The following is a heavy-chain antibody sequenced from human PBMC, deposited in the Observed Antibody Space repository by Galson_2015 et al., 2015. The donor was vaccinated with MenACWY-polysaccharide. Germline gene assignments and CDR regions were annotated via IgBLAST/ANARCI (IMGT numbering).Heavy chain of an antibody. CDR3: TRDLYGGMT. V-gene: IGHV3-74*01. CDR2: INNDGSDT. J-gene: IGHJ5*02. D-gene: IGHD4-23*01. Sequence: SLRLSCAASGFTFSSYWMHWVRQAPGKGLMWVSRINNDGSDTIYADSVKGRFTVSRDNAENTLYLQMNSLRAEDTAVYFCTRDLYGGMTWGQGTLVTVSS. CDR1: GFTFSSYW.